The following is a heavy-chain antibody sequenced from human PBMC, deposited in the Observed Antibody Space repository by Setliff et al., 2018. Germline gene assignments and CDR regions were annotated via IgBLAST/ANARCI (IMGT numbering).Heavy chain of an antibody. CDR3: ALYTYGFPY. V-gene: IGHV3-72*01. D-gene: IGHD3-10*01. CDR2: SKNKAANYII. CDR1: GIAFSDHF. Sequence: GESLKISCAASGIAFSDHFMDWVRQAPGKGLEWVGRSKNKAANYIIEYAASVKGRFTISRDDSTNSLHLQMNSLKTEDTAVYYCALYTYGFPYWGHGTLVTVSS. J-gene: IGHJ4*01.